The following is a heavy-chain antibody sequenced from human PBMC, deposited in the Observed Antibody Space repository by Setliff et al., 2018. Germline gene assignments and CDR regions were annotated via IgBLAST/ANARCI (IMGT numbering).Heavy chain of an antibody. J-gene: IGHJ6*02. CDR1: GGSFSGYY. D-gene: IGHD3-10*01. Sequence: SETLSLTCAVYGGSFSGYYWSWIRQPPGKGPEWIGEIDQSGITNYNPSLKSRVTIPVDKSKNQFSLKLSSVTAADTAVYYCARVRSYGSGNYYYYYYDMDVWGQGTTVTVSS. V-gene: IGHV4-34*01. CDR3: ARVRSYGSGNYYYYYYDMDV. CDR2: IDQSGIT.